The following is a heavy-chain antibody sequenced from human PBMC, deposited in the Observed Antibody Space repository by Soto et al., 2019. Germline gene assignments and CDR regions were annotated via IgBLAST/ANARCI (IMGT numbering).Heavy chain of an antibody. D-gene: IGHD2-21*01. J-gene: IGHJ4*02. CDR1: GYTFTGYY. CDR2: INPNSGGT. Sequence: QVQLVQSGAEVKKPGASVKVSCKASGYTFTGYYMHWVRQAPGQGLECMGWINPNSGGTNYAQKFQGRVTMTRDTSISTAYMELSRLRSDDTAVYYCASELGKYCGGECSWGYWGQGTLVTVSS. V-gene: IGHV1-2*02. CDR3: ASELGKYCGGECSWGY.